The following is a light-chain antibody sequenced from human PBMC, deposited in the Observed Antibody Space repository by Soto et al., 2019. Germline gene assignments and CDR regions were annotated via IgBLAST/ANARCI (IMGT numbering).Light chain of an antibody. Sequence: QSVLTQPPSVSGTLGQGVTISCSGSTSNIGENTVAWFQQLPGTAPKVLIYVTDRRPSGVPDRFSGSKSGTSAYLAISGLQSEDEADYYCAAWDVTLNGHVFGTGTKVTV. J-gene: IGLJ1*01. V-gene: IGLV1-44*01. CDR3: AAWDVTLNGHV. CDR1: TSNIGENT. CDR2: VTD.